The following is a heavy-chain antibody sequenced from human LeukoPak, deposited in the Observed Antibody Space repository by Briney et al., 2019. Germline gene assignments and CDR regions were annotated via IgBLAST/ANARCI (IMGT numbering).Heavy chain of an antibody. V-gene: IGHV1-2*02. CDR2: INPNSGGT. Sequence: GASVKVSCKASGYTLTGYYMHWVRQAPGQGLEWMGWINPNSGGTNYAQKFQGRVTMTRDTSIGTDYMELRRLTSGDTAVYYCARDGDGRINFDYWGQGTLVTVSS. CDR3: ARDGDGRINFDY. CDR1: GYTLTGYY. J-gene: IGHJ4*02. D-gene: IGHD2-21*01.